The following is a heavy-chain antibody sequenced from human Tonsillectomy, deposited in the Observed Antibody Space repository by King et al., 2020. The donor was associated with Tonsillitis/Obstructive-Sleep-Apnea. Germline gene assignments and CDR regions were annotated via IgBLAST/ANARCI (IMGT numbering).Heavy chain of an antibody. J-gene: IGHJ4*02. D-gene: IGHD3-22*01. CDR3: ARGRSYHDSTGYFY. V-gene: IGHV4-59*01. CDR1: GGSITNYY. Sequence: QLQESGPGLVKPSETLSLICTVSGGSITNYYWSWIRQPPGEGLEWIWHIYYSWGTNYNPSLKSRVTLYVDTSKNQFSLQLTSVTAADTAVYYCARGRSYHDSTGYFYWGQGTLVTVSS. CDR2: IYYSWGT.